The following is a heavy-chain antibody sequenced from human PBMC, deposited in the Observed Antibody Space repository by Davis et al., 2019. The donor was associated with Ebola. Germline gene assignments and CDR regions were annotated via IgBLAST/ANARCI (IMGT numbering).Heavy chain of an antibody. CDR3: AREGRYSGSYPLDY. D-gene: IGHD1-26*01. V-gene: IGHV1-2*04. J-gene: IGHJ4*02. CDR2: INPNSGGT. CDR1: GYTFTSYG. Sequence: AASVKVSCKASGYTFTSYGISWVRQAPGQGLEWMGWINPNSGGTNYAQKFQGWVTMTRDTSISTAYMELSRLRSDDTAVYYCAREGRYSGSYPLDYWGQGTLVTVSS.